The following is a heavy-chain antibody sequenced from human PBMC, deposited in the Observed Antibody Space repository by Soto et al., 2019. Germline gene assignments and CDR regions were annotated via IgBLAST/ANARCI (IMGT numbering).Heavy chain of an antibody. CDR1: GYTFTSYG. Sequence: QVQLVQSGAEVKKPGASVKVSCKASGYTFTSYGISWVRQAPGQGLEWMGWISAYNGNTNYAQKLQGRVTMTTDTSTSTAYMELRSLRSDDTAVYYCARYSGYDPRLPPSYYYYYGMDVWGQGTTVTVSS. CDR3: ARYSGYDPRLPPSYYYYYGMDV. V-gene: IGHV1-18*01. D-gene: IGHD5-12*01. J-gene: IGHJ6*02. CDR2: ISAYNGNT.